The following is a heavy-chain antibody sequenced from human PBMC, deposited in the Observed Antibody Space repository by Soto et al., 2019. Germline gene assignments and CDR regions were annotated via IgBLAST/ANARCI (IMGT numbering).Heavy chain of an antibody. V-gene: IGHV4-39*01. CDR1: GGSISSSSYY. J-gene: IGHJ5*02. CDR3: ARIGVVPAAFSQSKNWLDP. CDR2: IYYSGST. D-gene: IGHD2-2*01. Sequence: SETLSLTCTVPGGSISSSSYYWGWIRQPPGKGLEWIGSIYYSGSTYYNPSLKSRVTISVDTSKNQFSLKLSSVTAADTAVYYCARIGVVPAAFSQSKNWLDPWGQGTLVTVSS.